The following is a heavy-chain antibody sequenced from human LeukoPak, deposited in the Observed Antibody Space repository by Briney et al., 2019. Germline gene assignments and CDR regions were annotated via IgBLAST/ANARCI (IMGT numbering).Heavy chain of an antibody. D-gene: IGHD1-26*01. CDR3: ASMEVVGASFDY. CDR2: ISAYNGNT. V-gene: IGHV1-18*01. J-gene: IGHJ4*02. Sequence: ASVKVSCKASGYTFTSYGISWVRQAPGQGLEWMGWISAYNGNTNYAQKLQGRVTMTTDTSTGTAYMELRSLRSDDTAVYYCASMEVVGASFDYWGQGTLVTASS. CDR1: GYTFTSYG.